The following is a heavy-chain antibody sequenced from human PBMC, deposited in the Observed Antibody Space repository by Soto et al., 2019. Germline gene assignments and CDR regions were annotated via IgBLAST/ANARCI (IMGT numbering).Heavy chain of an antibody. J-gene: IGHJ4*02. Sequence: SVKVSCKASGGTFSSYAISWVRQAPGQGLEWMGGIIPIFGTANYAQKFQGRVTITADESTSTAYMELSSLRSEDTAVYYCARPYYYDSSGYYDSFDYWGQGTLVTVSS. V-gene: IGHV1-69*13. CDR2: IIPIFGTA. D-gene: IGHD3-22*01. CDR3: ARPYYYDSSGYYDSFDY. CDR1: GGTFSSYA.